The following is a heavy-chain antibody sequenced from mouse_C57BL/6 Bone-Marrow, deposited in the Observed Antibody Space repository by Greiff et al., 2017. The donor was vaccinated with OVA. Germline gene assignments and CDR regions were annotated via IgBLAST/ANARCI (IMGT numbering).Heavy chain of an antibody. D-gene: IGHD4-1*01. CDR1: GYTFTDYY. CDR3: ARCCPGTWFAY. Sequence: EVQLQQSGPELVKPGASVKISCKASGYTFTDYYMNWVKQSHGKSLEWIGDINPNNGGTSYNQKFKGKATLTVDKSSSTAYMELRSLTSEDSAVYYCARCCPGTWFAYWGQGTLVTVSA. V-gene: IGHV1-26*01. CDR2: INPNNGGT. J-gene: IGHJ3*01.